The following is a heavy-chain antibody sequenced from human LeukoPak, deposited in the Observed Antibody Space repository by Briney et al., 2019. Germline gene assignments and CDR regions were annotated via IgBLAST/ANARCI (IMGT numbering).Heavy chain of an antibody. CDR2: IYYSGST. D-gene: IGHD6-6*01. V-gene: IGHV4-59*01. CDR3: ARAVTSSSYHYFDY. Sequence: SETLSLTCTVSSGSISSYYWSWIRQPPGKGLEWIGYIYYSGSTNYNPSLKSRVTISVDTSKNQFSLKLSSVTAADTAVYYCARAVTSSSYHYFDYWGQGTLVTVSS. J-gene: IGHJ4*02. CDR1: SGSISSYY.